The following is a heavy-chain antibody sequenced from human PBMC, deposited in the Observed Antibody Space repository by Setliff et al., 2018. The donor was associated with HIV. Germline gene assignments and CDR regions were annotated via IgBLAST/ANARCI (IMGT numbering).Heavy chain of an antibody. V-gene: IGHV4-34*01. D-gene: IGHD1-26*01. Sequence: ASETLSLTCAVYGETFSGYYWSWIRQTPGKGLEWIGEINHGGITNSNPSLKRRLSMSIDPPNNRFSLQLSSVTAADTAVYYCARGKWEGLHHYFFDYWGQGALVTVSS. CDR3: ARGKWEGLHHYFFDY. CDR2: INHGGIT. J-gene: IGHJ4*02. CDR1: GETFSGYY.